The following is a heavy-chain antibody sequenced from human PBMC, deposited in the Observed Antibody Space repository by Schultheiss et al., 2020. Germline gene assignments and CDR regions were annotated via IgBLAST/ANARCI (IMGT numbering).Heavy chain of an antibody. CDR1: GFTFSNSW. Sequence: GGSLRLSCAASGFTFSNSWMTWVRQAPGKGLEWVANMNHDGSEYNHLDSVKGRFTISRDNAKNTLYLQMNSLRAEDTAVYYCARDPRYYGSRGVAFDIWGKGTMVTVSS. J-gene: IGHJ3*02. D-gene: IGHD3-10*01. V-gene: IGHV3-7*01. CDR3: ARDPRYYGSRGVAFDI. CDR2: MNHDGSEY.